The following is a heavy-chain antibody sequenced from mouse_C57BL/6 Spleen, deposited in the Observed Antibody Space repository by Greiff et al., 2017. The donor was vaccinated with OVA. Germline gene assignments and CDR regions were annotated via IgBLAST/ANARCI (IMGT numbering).Heavy chain of an antibody. CDR1: GYSITSGYD. Sequence: EVQLQESGPGLVKPSPSLSLTCTVTGYSITSGYDWHWIRHFPGNKLEWMGYISYSGSTNYNPSLKSRISITHDTSKNHFFLKLNSVTTENTATYYCAREGDGYSYWYFDDWGTGTTVTVSS. D-gene: IGHD2-3*01. J-gene: IGHJ1*03. CDR2: ISYSGST. CDR3: AREGDGYSYWYFDD. V-gene: IGHV3-1*01.